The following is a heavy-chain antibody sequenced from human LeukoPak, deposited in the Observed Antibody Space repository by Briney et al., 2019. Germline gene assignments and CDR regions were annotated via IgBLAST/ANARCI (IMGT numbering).Heavy chain of an antibody. CDR1: GYTFTSYY. J-gene: IGHJ4*02. Sequence: ASVKVSCKXSGYTFTSYYMHWVRQAPGQGLEGMGIINPSGGSTSYAQKFQGRVTMTRDTSTSTVYMELSSLRSEDTAVYYCARAATMVVTAGGYWGQGTLVTVSS. CDR3: ARAATMVVTAGGY. V-gene: IGHV1-46*01. D-gene: IGHD4-23*01. CDR2: INPSGGST.